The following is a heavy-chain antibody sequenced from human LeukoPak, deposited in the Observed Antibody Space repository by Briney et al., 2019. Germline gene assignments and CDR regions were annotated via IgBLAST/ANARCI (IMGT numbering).Heavy chain of an antibody. J-gene: IGHJ3*02. CDR3: ARASSSWFDAFDI. CDR2: ISYDGSNE. Sequence: GGSLRLSCAASGFTFSSYAMHWVRQAPGKGLEWVAVISYDGSNEYYADSVKGRFTISRDNSKNTLYLQMNSLRAEDTAVYYCARASSSWFDAFDIWGQGTMVTVSS. V-gene: IGHV3-30*04. D-gene: IGHD6-13*01. CDR1: GFTFSSYA.